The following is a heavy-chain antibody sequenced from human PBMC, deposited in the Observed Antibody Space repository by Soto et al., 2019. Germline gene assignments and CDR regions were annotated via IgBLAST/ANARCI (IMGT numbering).Heavy chain of an antibody. D-gene: IGHD6-13*01. CDR1: GFTFSSYE. J-gene: IGHJ3*02. Sequence: SCAASGFTFSSYEMNWVRQAPGKGLEWVSYISSSGSTIYYADSVKGRFTISRDNAKNSLYLQMNSLRAEDTAVYYCARDRGNSSSSLDAFDIWGQGTMVTVSS. CDR2: ISSSGSTI. V-gene: IGHV3-48*03. CDR3: ARDRGNSSSSLDAFDI.